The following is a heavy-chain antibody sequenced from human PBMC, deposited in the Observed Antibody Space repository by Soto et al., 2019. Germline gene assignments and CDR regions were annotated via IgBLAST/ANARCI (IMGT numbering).Heavy chain of an antibody. CDR2: IWYDGSNK. CDR3: AREVAKDYSNYSPYYYYGMDV. D-gene: IGHD4-4*01. V-gene: IGHV3-33*01. Sequence: GGSLRLSCAASGFTFSSYGMHWVRQAPGKGLEWVAVIWYDGSNKYYADSVKGRFTISRDNSKNTLYLQMNSLRVEDTAVYYCAREVAKDYSNYSPYYYYGMDVWGQGTTVTVSS. J-gene: IGHJ6*02. CDR1: GFTFSSYG.